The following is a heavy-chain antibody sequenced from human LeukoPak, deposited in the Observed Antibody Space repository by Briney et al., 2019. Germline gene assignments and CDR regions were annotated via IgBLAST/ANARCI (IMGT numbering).Heavy chain of an antibody. CDR3: AKDPYSSSPVNGYHFDY. Sequence: GGSLRLSCAASGFTFSSYGMHWVRQAPGKGLEWVAFIRYDGSNKYYADSVKGRFTISRDNSKNTLYLQMNSLRAEDTAVYYCAKDPYSSSPVNGYHFDYWGQGTLVTVSS. CDR1: GFTFSSYG. D-gene: IGHD6-6*01. V-gene: IGHV3-30*02. CDR2: IRYDGSNK. J-gene: IGHJ4*02.